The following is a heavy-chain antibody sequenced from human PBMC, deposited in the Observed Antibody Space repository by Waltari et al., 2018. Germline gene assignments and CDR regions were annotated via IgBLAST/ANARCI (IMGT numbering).Heavy chain of an antibody. CDR2: IYYSGST. CDR3: ARWIHLGSNWFDP. J-gene: IGHJ5*02. Sequence: QLQLQESGPGLVKPSETLSLTCTVSGGSIRSSSYYSGWLRQPPGKGLEWIGSIYYSGSTYYNPSLKSRVTISVDTSKNQFSLKLSSVTAADTAVYYCARWIHLGSNWFDPWGQGTLVTVSS. V-gene: IGHV4-39*07. D-gene: IGHD3-16*01. CDR1: GGSIRSSSYY.